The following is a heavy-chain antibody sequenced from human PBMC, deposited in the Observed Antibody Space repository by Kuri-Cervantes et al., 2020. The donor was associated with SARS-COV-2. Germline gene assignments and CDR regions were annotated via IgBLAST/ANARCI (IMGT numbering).Heavy chain of an antibody. CDR1: GFTFSSYG. CDR3: ASSPLGEVATFDY. J-gene: IGHJ4*02. V-gene: IGHV3-30*02. CDR2: IRYDGSNK. D-gene: IGHD5-12*01. Sequence: GESLKISCAASGFTFSSYGMHWVRQAPGKGLEWVAFIRYDGSNKYYADSVKGRFTISRDNSKNTLYLQMNSLRAEDTAVYYCASSPLGEVATFDYWGQGTLVTVSS.